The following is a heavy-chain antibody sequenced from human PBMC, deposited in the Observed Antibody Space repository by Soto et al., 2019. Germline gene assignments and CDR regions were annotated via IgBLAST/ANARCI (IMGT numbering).Heavy chain of an antibody. V-gene: IGHV3-23*01. CDR2: ISGSGGST. Sequence: GGSLRLSCAASGFTFSSYAMSWVRQAPGKGLEWVSAISGSGGSTYYADSVKGRFTISRDNSKNTLYLQMNSLRAEDTAVYYCAKSSLGGWYGHNWFDPWGQGTLVTVSS. CDR1: GFTFSSYA. D-gene: IGHD6-19*01. J-gene: IGHJ5*02. CDR3: AKSSLGGWYGHNWFDP.